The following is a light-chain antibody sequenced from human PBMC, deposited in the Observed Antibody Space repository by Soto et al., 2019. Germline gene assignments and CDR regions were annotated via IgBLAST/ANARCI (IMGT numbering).Light chain of an antibody. CDR3: QQRSSWPGRPLT. CDR2: DAS. J-gene: IGKJ4*02. Sequence: EIVLTQSPATLSLSPGERATLSCRASQSVSSYLAWYQQKPGQAPRLLIYDASNRATGIPARFSGSGSLTDFTLAISSLEPEDFAVYCCQQRSSWPGRPLTCGGGTKVEIK. CDR1: QSVSSY. V-gene: IGKV3-11*01.